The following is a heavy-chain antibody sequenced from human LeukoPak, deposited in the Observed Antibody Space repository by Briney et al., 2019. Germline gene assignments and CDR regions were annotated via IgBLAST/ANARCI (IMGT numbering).Heavy chain of an antibody. CDR3: VIDPPDSGWAFWS. CDR1: GFNLRMHA. J-gene: IGHJ5*02. V-gene: IGHV3-33*01. D-gene: IGHD6-19*01. Sequence: PGRSLTLSCSASGFNLRMHAMHWVRQAPGKGLEWVAMIWRGGNYKFYVDSVKGRSTIFRDDSRSMLYLQMDSLTAEDTAVYYCVIDPPDSGWAFWSWGQGALVTVSS. CDR2: IWRGGNYK.